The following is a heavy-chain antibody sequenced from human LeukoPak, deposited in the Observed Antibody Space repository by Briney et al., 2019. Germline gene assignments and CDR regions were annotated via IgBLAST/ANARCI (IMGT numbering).Heavy chain of an antibody. CDR3: ANTYYYDSSGYFDY. CDR1: GFTFSSYA. D-gene: IGHD3-22*01. CDR2: ISYDGSNK. V-gene: IGHV3-30-3*01. J-gene: IGHJ4*02. Sequence: TGGSLRLSCAASGFTFSSYAMHWVRQAPGKGLEWVAVISYDGSNKYYADSVKGRFTISRDNSKNTLYLQMNSLRAEDTAVYYCANTYYYDSSGYFDYWGQGTLVTVSS.